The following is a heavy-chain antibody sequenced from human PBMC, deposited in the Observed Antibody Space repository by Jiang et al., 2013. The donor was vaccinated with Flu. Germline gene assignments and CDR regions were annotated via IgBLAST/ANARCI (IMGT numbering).Heavy chain of an antibody. D-gene: IGHD3-22*01. Sequence: QTLSLTCAISGDSVSSNSATWHWIRQSPSRGLEWLGRTYYRSQWYNDYAPSVASRITVNPDTARNQVSLQLNSVTPEDTALYYCTRGSYDSSGYYSIGYFDHWGQGTLVTVSS. CDR2: TYYRSQWYN. CDR1: GDSVSSNSAT. CDR3: TRGSYDSSGYYSIGYFDH. V-gene: IGHV6-1*01. J-gene: IGHJ4*02.